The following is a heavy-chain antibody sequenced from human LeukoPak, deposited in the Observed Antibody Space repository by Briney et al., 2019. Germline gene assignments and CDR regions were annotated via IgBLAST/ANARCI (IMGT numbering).Heavy chain of an antibody. V-gene: IGHV3-23*01. CDR2: VSSSGSHT. D-gene: IGHD5-24*01. J-gene: IGHJ3*02. CDR1: GSTFSSYD. Sequence: GSQRLSCAASGSTFSSYDMSWVRQAPEKGLEWVAAVSSSGSHTYYTDSVRGRFTISRDNSKNTLYLQMNSLRAEDTAVYFCAAYKAAALGGAFDIWGQGAMVIVSS. CDR3: AAYKAAALGGAFDI.